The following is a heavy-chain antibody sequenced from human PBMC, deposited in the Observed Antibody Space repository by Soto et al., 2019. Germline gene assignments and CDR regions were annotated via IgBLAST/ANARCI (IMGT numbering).Heavy chain of an antibody. CDR1: GYTFTSYD. CDR3: AREYCSSTSRFYNAIHI. D-gene: IGHD2-2*01. CDR2: MNPNSGNT. V-gene: IGHV1-8*01. J-gene: IGHJ3*02. Sequence: ASVKVSCKASGYTFTSYDINWVRQATGQGLEWMGWMNPNSGNTGYAQKFQGRVTMTRNTSISTAYMELSSLRSEDTAVYYCAREYCSSTSRFYNAIHISGQATIVSVSS.